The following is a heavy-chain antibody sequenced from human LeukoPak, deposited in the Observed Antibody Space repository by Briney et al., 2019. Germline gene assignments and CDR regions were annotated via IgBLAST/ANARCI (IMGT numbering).Heavy chain of an antibody. CDR2: IFYSGNT. CDR3: ATTTIRLGY. V-gene: IGHV4-39*07. D-gene: IGHD1-26*01. Sequence: PSETLSLTCSVTSGSISNSNYYWGWIRQPPGEGLEWIGSIFYSGNTYDNPSLKSRVTISVDTSKNQFSLKLSSVTAADTAVYYCATTTIRLGYWGQGTLVTVSS. CDR1: SGSISNSNYY. J-gene: IGHJ4*02.